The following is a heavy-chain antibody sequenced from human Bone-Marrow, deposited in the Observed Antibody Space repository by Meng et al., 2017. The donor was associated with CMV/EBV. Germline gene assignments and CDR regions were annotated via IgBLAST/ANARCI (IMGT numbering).Heavy chain of an antibody. Sequence: GESLKISCAASGFTFSSYAMHWVRQAPGKGLEWVAVISYDGSNKYYADSVKGRFTISRDNSKNTLYLQMNSLRAEDTAVYYCARAEIRDTYYDFWIGYPPDYWGQGNLVTFSS. D-gene: IGHD3-3*01. CDR1: GFTFSSYA. V-gene: IGHV3-30*04. CDR3: ARAEIRDTYYDFWIGYPPDY. CDR2: ISYDGSNK. J-gene: IGHJ4*02.